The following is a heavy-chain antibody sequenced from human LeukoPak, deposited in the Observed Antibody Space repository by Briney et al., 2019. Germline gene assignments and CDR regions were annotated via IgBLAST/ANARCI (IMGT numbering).Heavy chain of an antibody. J-gene: IGHJ3*02. D-gene: IGHD3-16*01. V-gene: IGHV4-34*01. CDR1: GGSFSGYY. CDR3: ARGRICSPRRYVWGSYGGYAFDI. Sequence: PSETLSLTCAVYGGSFSGYYWSWIRQPPGKGLEWIGEINHSGSTNYNPSLKSRVTISVDTSKNQFSLKLSSVTAADTAVYYCARGRICSPRRYVWGSYGGYAFDIWGQGTMVTVSS. CDR2: INHSGST.